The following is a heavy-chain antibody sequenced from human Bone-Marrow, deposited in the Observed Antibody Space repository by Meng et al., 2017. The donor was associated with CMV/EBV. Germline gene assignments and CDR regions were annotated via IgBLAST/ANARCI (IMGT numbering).Heavy chain of an antibody. V-gene: IGHV3-7*01. CDR2: IKQDGSEK. Sequence: GESLKIPCATSGFTLSSYEMIWVRRAPGKGLEWVANIKQDGSEKHYVDSVKGRFTISRDNAKNSLHLQVNSLRVEDTAVYYCARICVTGRACYHLDHWGQGTLVTFSS. J-gene: IGHJ4*02. CDR1: GFTLSSYE. D-gene: IGHD2-15*01. CDR3: ARICVTGRACYHLDH.